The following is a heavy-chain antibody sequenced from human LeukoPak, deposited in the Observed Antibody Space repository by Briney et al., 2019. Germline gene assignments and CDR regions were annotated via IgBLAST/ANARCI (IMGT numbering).Heavy chain of an antibody. CDR3: ARDHARFTYYYYMDV. Sequence: ASVKVSCKASGYTFTSYYMHWVRRAPGQGLEWMGIINPSGGSTSYAQKFQGRVTMTRDMSTSTVYMELSSLRSEDTAVYYCARDHARFTYYYYMDVWGKGTTVTVSS. CDR1: GYTFTSYY. J-gene: IGHJ6*03. V-gene: IGHV1-46*01. D-gene: IGHD3-10*01. CDR2: INPSGGST.